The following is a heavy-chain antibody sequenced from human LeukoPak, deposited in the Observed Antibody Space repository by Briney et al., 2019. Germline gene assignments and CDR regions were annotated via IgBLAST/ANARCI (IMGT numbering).Heavy chain of an antibody. J-gene: IGHJ4*02. V-gene: IGHV4-39*01. CDR3: ARRDMVRGTDY. D-gene: IGHD3-10*01. CDR1: GGSISSSSYY. CDR2: IYYSGST. Sequence: SETLSLTCTVSGGSISSSSYYWGWIRQPPGKGLEWIGSIYYSGSTYYNPSLKSRVTISVDTSKNQFSLKLSSVTAADTAVYYCARRDMVRGTDYWGQGTLVTVSS.